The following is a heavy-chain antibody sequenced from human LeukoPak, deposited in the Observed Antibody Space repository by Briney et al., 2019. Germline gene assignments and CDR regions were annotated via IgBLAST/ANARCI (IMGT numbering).Heavy chain of an antibody. J-gene: IGHJ6*03. CDR3: ARGTKNSYYYDSSGYRHYYYYYYMDV. D-gene: IGHD3-22*01. V-gene: IGHV3-20*04. Sequence: GGSLRLSCAASGFTFDDYGMSWVRQAPGKGLEWVSGINWNGGSTGYADSVKGRFTISRDNAKNSLYLQMNSLRAEDTALYYCARGTKNSYYYDSSGYRHYYYYYYMDVWSKGTTVTVSS. CDR2: INWNGGST. CDR1: GFTFDDYG.